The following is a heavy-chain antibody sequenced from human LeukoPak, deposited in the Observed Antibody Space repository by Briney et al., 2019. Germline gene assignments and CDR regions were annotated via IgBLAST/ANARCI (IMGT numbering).Heavy chain of an antibody. Sequence: GGSLRLSCAASGFTFSSYALSWVRQAPGKGLEWVSAISGSGGDTYYADSVKGRFTISRDNSKNTLYLQMNSLRAEDTAVYYCAKDRGEWDQPQRPFDYWGQGTLVTVSS. D-gene: IGHD1-26*01. CDR1: GFTFSSYA. CDR3: AKDRGEWDQPQRPFDY. J-gene: IGHJ4*02. CDR2: ISGSGGDT. V-gene: IGHV3-23*01.